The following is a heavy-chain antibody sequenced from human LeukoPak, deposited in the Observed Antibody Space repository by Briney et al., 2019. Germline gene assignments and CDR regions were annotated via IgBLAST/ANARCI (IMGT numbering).Heavy chain of an antibody. V-gene: IGHV1-24*01. D-gene: IGHD2-2*01. Sequence: APVKVSCKVSGYTLTELSMHWVRQAPGKGLEWMGGFDPEDGETIYAQKFQGRVTMTEDTSTDTAYMELSSLRSEDTAVYYCATDSHCSSTSCHTFVSYWGQGTLVTVSS. CDR1: GYTLTELS. CDR2: FDPEDGET. CDR3: ATDSHCSSTSCHTFVSY. J-gene: IGHJ4*02.